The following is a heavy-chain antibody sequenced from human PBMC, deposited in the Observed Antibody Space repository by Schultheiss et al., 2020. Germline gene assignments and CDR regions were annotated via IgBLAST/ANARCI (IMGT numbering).Heavy chain of an antibody. Sequence: GESLKISCAASGFTFSSYAMSWVRQAPGKGLEWVSYISSSSSTIYYADSVKGRFTISRDNAKNSLYLQMNSLRDEDTAVYYCAGGIAAPPWGSAFRGDYWGQGTLVTVSS. V-gene: IGHV3-48*02. CDR1: GFTFSSYA. J-gene: IGHJ4*02. D-gene: IGHD6-6*01. CDR2: ISSSSSTI. CDR3: AGGIAAPPWGSAFRGDY.